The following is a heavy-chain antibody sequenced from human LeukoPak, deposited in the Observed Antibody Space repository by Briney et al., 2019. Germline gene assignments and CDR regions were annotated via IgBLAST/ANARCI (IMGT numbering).Heavy chain of an antibody. D-gene: IGHD3-22*01. CDR2: MNPKSGNT. Sequence: ASVTVSCTASGYTFTNYDINWVRQATGQGLEWMGWMNPKSGNTGYEQKFQGRVTITRDTSASTAYMELSSLRSEDTAVYYCARDQGDSYYYDSSGHYYWGQGTLVTVSS. J-gene: IGHJ4*02. V-gene: IGHV1-8*03. CDR3: ARDQGDSYYYDSSGHYY. CDR1: GYTFTNYD.